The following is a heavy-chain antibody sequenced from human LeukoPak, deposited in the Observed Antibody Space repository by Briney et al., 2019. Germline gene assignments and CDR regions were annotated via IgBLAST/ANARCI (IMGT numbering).Heavy chain of an antibody. J-gene: IGHJ4*02. Sequence: ASVNVSCKASGYTFTSYGISWVRQAPGQGLEWMGWISAYNGNTNYAQKLQGRVTMTTDTSTSTAYMELRSLRSDDTAVYYCARQGRYFDWLLPYFDYWGQGTLVTVSS. CDR1: GYTFTSYG. D-gene: IGHD3-9*01. CDR3: ARQGRYFDWLLPYFDY. V-gene: IGHV1-18*01. CDR2: ISAYNGNT.